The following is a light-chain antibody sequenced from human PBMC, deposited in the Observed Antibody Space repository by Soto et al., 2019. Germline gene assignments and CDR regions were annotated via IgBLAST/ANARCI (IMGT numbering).Light chain of an antibody. Sequence: AIQLTQSPPSLSASAGDRVTITCRASQGISSALAWYQQKAGKAPKLLIYDAFRLESGVPSRFSGSGSGTDFILTISSLQPEDFATYYCQQFNSYPITFGQGTRLEIK. CDR2: DAF. J-gene: IGKJ5*01. CDR1: QGISSA. V-gene: IGKV1-13*02. CDR3: QQFNSYPIT.